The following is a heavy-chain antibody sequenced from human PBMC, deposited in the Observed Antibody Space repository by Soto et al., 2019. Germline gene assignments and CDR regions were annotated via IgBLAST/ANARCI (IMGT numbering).Heavy chain of an antibody. CDR2: IYHSGST. V-gene: IGHV4-4*02. CDR3: ASYSSSLGPRIGNFDY. D-gene: IGHD6-6*01. Sequence: QVQLQESGPGLVKPSGTLSLTCAVSGGSISSNNWWSWVRQPPGKGLEWIGEIYHSGSTNYTPSLKSRVTISVDKSKNQFALKLSSVTAADTAVYYCASYSSSLGPRIGNFDYWGQGTLVTVSS. CDR1: GGSISSNNW. J-gene: IGHJ4*02.